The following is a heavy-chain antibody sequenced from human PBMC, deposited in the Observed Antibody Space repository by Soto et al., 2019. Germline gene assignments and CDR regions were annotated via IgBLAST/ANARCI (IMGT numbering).Heavy chain of an antibody. CDR3: ARDTFVAGLEAGYYYYGMDV. D-gene: IGHD6-19*01. V-gene: IGHV3-30-3*01. Sequence: PGGSLRLSCAASGFTFSSYAMHWVRQAPGKGLEWVAVISYDGSNKYYADSVKGRFTISRDNSKNTLYLQMNSLRAEDTAVYYCARDTFVAGLEAGYYYYGMDVWGQGTTVTVSS. CDR2: ISYDGSNK. CDR1: GFTFSSYA. J-gene: IGHJ6*02.